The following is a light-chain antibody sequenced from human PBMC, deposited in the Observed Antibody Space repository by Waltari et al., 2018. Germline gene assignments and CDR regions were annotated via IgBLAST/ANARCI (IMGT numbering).Light chain of an antibody. J-gene: IGKJ1*01. V-gene: IGKV1-6*02. CDR3: LQDSHYPWT. Sequence: AVQLTQSPSSLSASVGARVTITCRSSQDIRYDLSWYQHKPGSAPKLLIYLTYSLQSGVPPRFSGSGSGTEFTLTISSLQPEDYATYYCLQDSHYPWTFGPGTKVEN. CDR2: LTY. CDR1: QDIRYD.